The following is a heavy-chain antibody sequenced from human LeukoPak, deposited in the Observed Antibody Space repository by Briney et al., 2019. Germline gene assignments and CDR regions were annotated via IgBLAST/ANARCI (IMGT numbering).Heavy chain of an antibody. CDR2: INPNSGGT. V-gene: IGHV1-2*06. Sequence: ASVKVSCEASGYTFTGYYMHWVRQAPGQGLEWMGRINPNSGGTNYAQKFQGRVTMTRDTSISTAYMELSRLRSDDTAVYYCARGGSYDILTGYGYNWFDPWGQGTLVTVSS. CDR3: ARGGSYDILTGYGYNWFDP. D-gene: IGHD3-9*01. J-gene: IGHJ5*02. CDR1: GYTFTGYY.